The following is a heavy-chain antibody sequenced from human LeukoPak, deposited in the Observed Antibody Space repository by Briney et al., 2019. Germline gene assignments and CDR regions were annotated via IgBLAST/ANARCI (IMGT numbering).Heavy chain of an antibody. Sequence: GGSLRLSCAASGFTFSSYAMSWVRQAPGKGLEWVSAIRGSGDYTNYAESVKGRFTISRDNSKNTLYLQMNSLRAEDTAVYYCAKSRPSYGDAFDIWGPGTMVTVSS. CDR1: GFTFSSYA. CDR2: IRGSGDYT. V-gene: IGHV3-23*01. D-gene: IGHD3-16*01. J-gene: IGHJ3*02. CDR3: AKSRPSYGDAFDI.